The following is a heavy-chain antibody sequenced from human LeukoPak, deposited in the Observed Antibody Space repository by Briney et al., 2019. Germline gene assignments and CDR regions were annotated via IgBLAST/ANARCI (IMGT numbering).Heavy chain of an antibody. Sequence: GGSLRLSCAASGFTVSSHYMSWVRQAPGKGLVGVSHLNSDGSSTFYADSVKGRFTISRDNAKNALYLQMNSLRAEDTAVYYCARDSIAAPGDFDHWGQGTLVTVSS. CDR3: ARDSIAAPGDFDH. V-gene: IGHV3-74*01. CDR1: GFTVSSHY. CDR2: LNSDGSST. D-gene: IGHD6-13*01. J-gene: IGHJ4*02.